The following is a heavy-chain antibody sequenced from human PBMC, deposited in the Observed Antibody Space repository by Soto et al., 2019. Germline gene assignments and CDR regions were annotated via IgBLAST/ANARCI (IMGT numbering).Heavy chain of an antibody. Sequence: EVPLLESGGGLVQPGGSLRLTCAASGFTLSGYWMSWVRQAPGKGLEWVANVKQDGSDKYYMDSVKGRFTISRDNAEKSRDLQRNSRRVGDTAGYYCGRGGGNFDQWGQGTLVTVSS. CDR3: GRGGGNFDQ. D-gene: IGHD3-16*01. CDR2: VKQDGSDK. V-gene: IGHV3-7*04. CDR1: GFTLSGYW. J-gene: IGHJ4*02.